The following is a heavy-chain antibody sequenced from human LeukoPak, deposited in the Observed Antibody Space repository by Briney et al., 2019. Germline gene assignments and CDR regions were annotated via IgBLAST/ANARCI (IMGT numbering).Heavy chain of an antibody. CDR1: GFTFSSYE. J-gene: IGHJ6*04. CDR3: AELGITMIGGV. D-gene: IGHD3-10*02. CDR2: ISSSGSTI. V-gene: IGHV3-48*03. Sequence: GGSLRLSCAASGFTFSSYEKNWVRQAPGKGLEWVSYISSSGSTIYYADSVKGRFTISRDNAKNSLYLQMNSLRAEDTAVYYCAELGITMIGGVWGKGTTVTISS.